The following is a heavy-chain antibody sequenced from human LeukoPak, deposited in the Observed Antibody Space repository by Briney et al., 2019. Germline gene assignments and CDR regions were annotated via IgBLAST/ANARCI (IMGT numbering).Heavy chain of an antibody. CDR3: AKGSLHPGIFDY. Sequence: GGSLRLSCPASGFTFRSYAMSWVRQAPGKGLEWVSAISDSGGNTYYADSVKGRVTISRDNSKNTLYLQMNSLRAEDTAVYYCAKGSLHPGIFDYWGQGTLVTVSS. V-gene: IGHV3-23*01. J-gene: IGHJ4*02. CDR2: ISDSGGNT. CDR1: GFTFRSYA.